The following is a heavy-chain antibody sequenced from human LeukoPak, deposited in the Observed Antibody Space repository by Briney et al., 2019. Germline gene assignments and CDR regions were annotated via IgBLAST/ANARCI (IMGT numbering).Heavy chain of an antibody. V-gene: IGHV1-18*04. Sequence: GASVKVSCKASGYTLSNYGVNWVRQAPGQGLEWMGWISIYNGNTNYAQILQGRVTMTTDTSTSTVYMELRSLRSDDTAVYYYASNPRGDSWTFDYWGQGTLVTVSS. CDR1: GYTLSNYG. CDR3: ASNPRGDSWTFDY. CDR2: ISIYNGNT. D-gene: IGHD2-21*02. J-gene: IGHJ4*02.